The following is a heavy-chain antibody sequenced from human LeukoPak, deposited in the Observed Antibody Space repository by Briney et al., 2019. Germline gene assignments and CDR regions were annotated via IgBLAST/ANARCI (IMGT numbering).Heavy chain of an antibody. CDR3: ARTYYDYVWGSYRVSSDAFDI. J-gene: IGHJ3*02. CDR1: GYTFTSYG. D-gene: IGHD3-16*02. Sequence: GASVKVSCKASGYTFTSYGISWVRQAPGQGLEWMGWISAYNGNTNYAQKLQGRVTMTTDTSTSTAYMELRSLRSDDTAVYYCARTYYDYVWGSYRVSSDAFDIWGQGTMVTVSS. CDR2: ISAYNGNT. V-gene: IGHV1-18*01.